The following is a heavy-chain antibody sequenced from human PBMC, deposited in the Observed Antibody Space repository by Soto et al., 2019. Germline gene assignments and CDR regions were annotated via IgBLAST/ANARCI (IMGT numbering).Heavy chain of an antibody. Sequence: PGGSLRLSCAASGFTFSSYGMHWVRQAPGKGLEWVAVISYDGSNKYYADPVKGRFTISRDNSKNTLYLQMNSLRAEDTAVYYCAKDASGSYFDYWGQGTLVTVSS. CDR3: AKDASGSYFDY. CDR2: ISYDGSNK. V-gene: IGHV3-30*18. J-gene: IGHJ4*02. CDR1: GFTFSSYG. D-gene: IGHD1-26*01.